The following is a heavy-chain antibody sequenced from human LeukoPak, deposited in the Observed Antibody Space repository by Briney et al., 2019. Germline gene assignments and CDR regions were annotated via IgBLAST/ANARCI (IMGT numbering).Heavy chain of an antibody. CDR3: TRDYTIFGAGYFDS. Sequence: GGSLRLSCTASGFTFGDYGMSWVRQAPGRGLEWVGFIRSKAYGGTTEYAASVKGRFTISRDDSKSIAYLQMNSLKTEDTAVYYCTRDYTIFGAGYFDSWGQGTLDTVSS. V-gene: IGHV3-49*04. D-gene: IGHD3-3*01. CDR1: GFTFGDYG. CDR2: IRSKAYGGTT. J-gene: IGHJ4*02.